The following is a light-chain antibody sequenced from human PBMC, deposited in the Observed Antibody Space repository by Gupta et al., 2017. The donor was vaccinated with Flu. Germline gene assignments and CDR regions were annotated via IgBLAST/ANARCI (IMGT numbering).Light chain of an antibody. V-gene: IGKV3-15*01. CDR3: QQYNNWRT. CDR2: GVS. CDR1: QSVGSN. J-gene: IGKJ1*01. Sequence: EIMMTQSPATLSVSPGERATLSCRASQSVGSNLAWYQQKPGQAPRLLIYGVSTRATGIPARFSGSGSGTEFTLTISSLQSEDFAVYYCQQYNNWRTFGQGTKVEIK.